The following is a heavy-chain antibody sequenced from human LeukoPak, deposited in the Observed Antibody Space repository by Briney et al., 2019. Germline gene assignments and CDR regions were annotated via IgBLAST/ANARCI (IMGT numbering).Heavy chain of an antibody. CDR2: ITHSGSP. CDR3: ARGVDI. V-gene: IGHV4-34*01. CDR1: SGSLSGYY. J-gene: IGHJ2*01. Sequence: SETLSLTCGVSSGSLSGYYWRWIRQPPGGGLEWLGEITHSGSPNYNPSLKSRVTISGDTSKKQFSLNLKSVTAADTGVYYCARGVDIWGRGSQVTVS.